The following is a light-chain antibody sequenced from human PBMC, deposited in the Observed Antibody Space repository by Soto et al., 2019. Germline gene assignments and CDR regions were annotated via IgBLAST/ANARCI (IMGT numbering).Light chain of an antibody. CDR1: QSVSRY. Sequence: EIVMTQSPATLSLSPGERATLSCRASQSVSRYLVWYQQKPGQAPRLLIYDASKRATGIPARFSGGGSGTDFTLTVSSLEPEDFAVYYCQQRSTWPWTFGQGTKVDIK. J-gene: IGKJ1*01. CDR2: DAS. V-gene: IGKV3-11*01. CDR3: QQRSTWPWT.